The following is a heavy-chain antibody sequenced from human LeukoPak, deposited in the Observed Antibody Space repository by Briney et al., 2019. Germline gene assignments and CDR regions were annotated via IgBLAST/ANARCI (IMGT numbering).Heavy chain of an antibody. CDR2: IYYSGST. Sequence: PSETLSLTCAVYGGSFSGYYWSWIRQHPGKGLEWIGYIYYSGSTYYNPSLKSRVTISVDTSKNQFSLKLSSVTAADTAVYYCARAGLTMVRGVSKRFDYWGQGTLVTVSS. J-gene: IGHJ4*02. CDR1: GGSFSGYY. V-gene: IGHV4-31*11. CDR3: ARAGLTMVRGVSKRFDY. D-gene: IGHD3-10*01.